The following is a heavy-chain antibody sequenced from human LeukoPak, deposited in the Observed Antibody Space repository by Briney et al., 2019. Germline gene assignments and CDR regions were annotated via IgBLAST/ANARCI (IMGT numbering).Heavy chain of an antibody. J-gene: IGHJ6*02. V-gene: IGHV4-59*01. CDR2: IYYSGST. D-gene: IGHD1-26*01. Sequence: SETLSLTCTVSGGSISSYYWSWTRQPPGKGLEWIGYIYYSGSTNYNPSLKSRVTISVDTSKNQFSLKLSSVTAADTAVYYCARDNMAVGSYDTSSDYYYYGMDVWGQGTTVTVSS. CDR1: GGSISSYY. CDR3: ARDNMAVGSYDTSSDYYYYGMDV.